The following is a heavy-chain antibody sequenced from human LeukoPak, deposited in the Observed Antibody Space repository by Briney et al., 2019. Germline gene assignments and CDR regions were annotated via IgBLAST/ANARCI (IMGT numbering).Heavy chain of an antibody. CDR2: IYPGDSET. V-gene: IGHV5-51*01. CDR1: GYRFTTYW. D-gene: IGHD2-15*01. CDR3: ARRHTQNFDY. Sequence: GESLKIFCTGSGYRFTTYWIAWVRQMPGKGLEWMGIIYPGDSETKYSPSFQGHVTISVDKSINTAYLQWTTLKASDTAIYFCARRHTQNFDYWGQGSLVTVFS. J-gene: IGHJ4*02.